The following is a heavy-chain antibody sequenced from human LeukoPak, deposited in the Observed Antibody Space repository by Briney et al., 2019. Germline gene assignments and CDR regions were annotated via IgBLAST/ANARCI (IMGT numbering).Heavy chain of an antibody. Sequence: GGSLRLSCAASGFTFSSYSMNWVRQAPGKGLEWVSSISGSSSYIYYADSVKGRFTISRDNAKNSLYLQMNSLRAEDTAVYYCARDLLSFGVHDYWGQGTLVTVSS. CDR2: ISGSSSYI. J-gene: IGHJ4*02. V-gene: IGHV3-21*01. CDR3: ARDLLSFGVHDY. CDR1: GFTFSSYS. D-gene: IGHD3-3*01.